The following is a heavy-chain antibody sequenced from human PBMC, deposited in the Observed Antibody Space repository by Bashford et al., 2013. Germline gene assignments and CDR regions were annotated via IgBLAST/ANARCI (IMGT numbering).Heavy chain of an antibody. D-gene: IGHD5/OR15-5a*01. V-gene: IGHV4-59*01. CDR2: SITVGH. CDR1: WRPSVEYY. CDR3: ARVREGLHLTSIGSRYYYYMDV. Sequence: SSVDPVPHLHCLSWRPSVEYYWSWIRQPPERDWSGLGTSITVGHQLQPYPQSRVTISVDTSKNQFSLRLSSVTAADTALYYCARVREGLHLTSIGSRYYYYMDVWGKGTTVTVSS. J-gene: IGHJ6*03.